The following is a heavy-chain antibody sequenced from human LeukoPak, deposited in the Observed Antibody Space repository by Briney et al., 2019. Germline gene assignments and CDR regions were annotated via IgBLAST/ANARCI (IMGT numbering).Heavy chain of an antibody. V-gene: IGHV5-51*01. Sequence: GESLKISCKGSGYSFTSYWIGWVRQMPGKGLEWMGIIYPGDSDTRYSPSFQGQVTISADKSVSTAYLQWSSLKASDTAMYYCATSVSDFWSGYYFDYWGQGTLVTVSS. J-gene: IGHJ4*02. CDR3: ATSVSDFWSGYYFDY. CDR1: GYSFTSYW. CDR2: IYPGDSDT. D-gene: IGHD3-3*01.